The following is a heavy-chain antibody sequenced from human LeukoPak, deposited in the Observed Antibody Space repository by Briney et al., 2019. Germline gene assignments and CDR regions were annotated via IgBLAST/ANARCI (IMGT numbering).Heavy chain of an antibody. J-gene: IGHJ4*02. V-gene: IGHV3-23*01. D-gene: IGHD1-1*01. CDR1: GFTFNTYA. Sequence: GGSLRLSCAASGFTFNTYAMSWVRQAPGRGLEWVSGIGGGDDIHYADSVKGRFTVSRDDSKNTLYWQMNSLRAEDTAIYYCVKDATPWNPIWDYFDFWGQGTLVTVSS. CDR2: IGGGDDI. CDR3: VKDATPWNPIWDYFDF.